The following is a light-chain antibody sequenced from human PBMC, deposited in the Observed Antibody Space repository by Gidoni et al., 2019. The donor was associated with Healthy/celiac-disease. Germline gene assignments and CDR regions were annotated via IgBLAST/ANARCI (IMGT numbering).Light chain of an antibody. CDR2: GNS. J-gene: IGLJ1*01. V-gene: IGLV1-40*01. CDR3: QSYDSSLSGWGV. CDR1: PSNNGAGYD. Sequence: QSVLTQPPSMSGAPGQRAPIPCTGSPSNNGAGYDVHWYQQLPGTAPKLLIYGNSNRPSGVPDRFSGSKSGTSASLAITGLQAEDEADYYCQSYDSSLSGWGVFGTGTKVTVL.